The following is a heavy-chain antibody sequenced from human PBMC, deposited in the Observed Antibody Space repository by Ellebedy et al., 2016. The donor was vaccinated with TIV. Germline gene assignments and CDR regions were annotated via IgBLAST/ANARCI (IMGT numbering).Heavy chain of an antibody. CDR3: ARDLYSSGWSDYGMDV. J-gene: IGHJ6*02. V-gene: IGHV3-23*01. CDR2: ISGSGGST. CDR1: GFTFSSYS. Sequence: GGSLRLXXAASGFTFSSYSMNWVRQAPGKGLEWVSAISGSGGSTYYADSVKGRFTISRDNSKNTLYLQMNSLRAEDTAVYYCARDLYSSGWSDYGMDVWGHGTTVTVSS. D-gene: IGHD6-19*01.